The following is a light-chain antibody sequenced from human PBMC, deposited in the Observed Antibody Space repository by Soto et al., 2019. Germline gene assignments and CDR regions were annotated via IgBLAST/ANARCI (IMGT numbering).Light chain of an antibody. CDR1: QSINRH. V-gene: IGKV3-11*01. CDR2: DAS. CDR3: QQHLNWPPY. Sequence: EIVFTQSPATLSLSPGERATLSCRASQSINRHLAWYRQKPGQAPRLLIYDASNRATGIPARFSGSGSGTDFTLTISRLEPEDFAVYYCQQHLNWPPYFGQGTRLEI. J-gene: IGKJ5*01.